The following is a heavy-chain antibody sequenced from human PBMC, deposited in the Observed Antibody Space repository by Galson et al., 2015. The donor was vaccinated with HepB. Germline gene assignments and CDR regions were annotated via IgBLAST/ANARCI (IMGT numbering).Heavy chain of an antibody. CDR1: GYTFTSYD. Sequence: SVKVSCKASGYTFTSYDINWVRQATGQGLGWMGWMNPNSGNTGYAQKFQGRVTMTRSTSISTAYMELSSLRYDDTAVYYCARNSAGAFDIWGQGTMVTVSS. CDR2: MNPNSGNT. J-gene: IGHJ3*02. V-gene: IGHV1-8*01. D-gene: IGHD2-21*01. CDR3: ARNSAGAFDI.